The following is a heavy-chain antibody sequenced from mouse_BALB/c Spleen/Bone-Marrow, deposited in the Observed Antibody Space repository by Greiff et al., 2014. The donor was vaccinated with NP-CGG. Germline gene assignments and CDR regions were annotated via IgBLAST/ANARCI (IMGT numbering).Heavy chain of an antibody. CDR3: ARHGGSRGYYFDY. CDR2: ISNGGGST. CDR1: GFTFSSYT. V-gene: IGHV5-12-2*01. J-gene: IGHJ2*01. D-gene: IGHD1-1*01. Sequence: VQLKESGGGLVQPGGSLKLSCAASGFTFSSYTMSWVRQTPEKRLEWVAYISNGGGSTYCPDTVKGRFTISRDNAKNTLYLQMSSLKSEDTAMYYCARHGGSRGYYFDYWGQGTTLTVSS.